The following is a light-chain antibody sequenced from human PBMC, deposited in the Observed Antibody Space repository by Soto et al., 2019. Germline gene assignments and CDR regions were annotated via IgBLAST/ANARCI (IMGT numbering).Light chain of an antibody. CDR3: SSYTSSSTV. CDR1: SSDVGGYNY. Sequence: QSVLTQPASVSGSPGQSITISCTGTSSDVGGYNYVSWYQQHPGKAPKLMIYEVSNRPSGVSNRFSGSKSGNTASLTISGLQAEDEADYYCSSYTSSSTVFGTGTNVTVL. J-gene: IGLJ1*01. CDR2: EVS. V-gene: IGLV2-14*01.